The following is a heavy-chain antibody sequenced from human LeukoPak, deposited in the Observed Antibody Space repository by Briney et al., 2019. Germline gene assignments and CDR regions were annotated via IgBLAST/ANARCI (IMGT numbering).Heavy chain of an antibody. J-gene: IGHJ4*02. Sequence: SETLSLTCTVSGGSISGYYWSWIRQPAGKGLERIGRISTSGSTNYNPSLKSRVTMSVATSKNQFSLRLSSVTAADTAVYYCARTSIAGRVPTFDYWGQGTLVTVSS. CDR2: ISTSGST. CDR3: ARTSIAGRVPTFDY. D-gene: IGHD6-6*01. V-gene: IGHV4-4*07. CDR1: GGSISGYY.